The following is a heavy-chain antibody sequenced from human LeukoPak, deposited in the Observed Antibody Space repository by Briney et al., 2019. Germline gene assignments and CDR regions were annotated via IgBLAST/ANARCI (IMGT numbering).Heavy chain of an antibody. Sequence: GESLKISCKGSGSRFTNYWIDWVRQMPGKGLEWMGIIYPGDSDARYSPSFQGQVTISADKFISTAYLQWSSLKASDTAMYYCARRPAAYYGSGSSPFSFDYWGQGTLVTVSS. CDR1: GSRFTNYW. V-gene: IGHV5-51*01. CDR3: ARRPAAYYGSGSSPFSFDY. CDR2: IYPGDSDA. J-gene: IGHJ4*02. D-gene: IGHD3-10*01.